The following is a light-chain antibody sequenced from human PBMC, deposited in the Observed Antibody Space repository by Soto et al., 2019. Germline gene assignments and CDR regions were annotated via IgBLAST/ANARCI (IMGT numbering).Light chain of an antibody. CDR3: QQYNNWPPAGFT. J-gene: IGKJ3*01. CDR2: GAS. CDR1: QSVSSN. Sequence: EIVMTQSPATLSVSPGERATLSCRARQSVSSNLAWYQQKPGQAPRLLIYGASTRATGIPARFSGSGSGTEFTLTISSLQSEDFAVYYCQQYNNWPPAGFTFGPGTKVDIK. V-gene: IGKV3-15*01.